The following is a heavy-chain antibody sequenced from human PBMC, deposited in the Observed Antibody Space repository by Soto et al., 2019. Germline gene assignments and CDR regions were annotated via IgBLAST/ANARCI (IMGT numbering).Heavy chain of an antibody. CDR1: GFTFSSYA. Sequence: QVQLVESGGGVVQPGRSMRLSCAASGFTFSSYAMHWVRQAPGKGLEWVAVISYDGSNKYYADSVKGRFTISRDNSKNTLYLQMNSLRAEDTAVYYCARDHKTGNYYYYGMDVWGQGTTVTVSS. V-gene: IGHV3-30-3*01. D-gene: IGHD1-1*01. CDR3: ARDHKTGNYYYYGMDV. CDR2: ISYDGSNK. J-gene: IGHJ6*02.